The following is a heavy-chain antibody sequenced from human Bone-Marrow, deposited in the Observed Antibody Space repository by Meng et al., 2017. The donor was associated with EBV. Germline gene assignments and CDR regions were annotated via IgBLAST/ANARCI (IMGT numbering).Heavy chain of an antibody. Sequence: QVQLVQSGAGVKKPGSSVKVSCKTSGGTFSSYAVSWVRQAPGQGLEWMGGLIPKSGVPYFARKFQGRLTITADESTSTHYMDLTSLRSDDTAVYYCASESGRGFTPDYWGRGTLVTVSS. CDR2: LIPKSGVP. J-gene: IGHJ4*02. D-gene: IGHD3-10*01. CDR3: ASESGRGFTPDY. V-gene: IGHV1-69*01. CDR1: GGTFSSYA.